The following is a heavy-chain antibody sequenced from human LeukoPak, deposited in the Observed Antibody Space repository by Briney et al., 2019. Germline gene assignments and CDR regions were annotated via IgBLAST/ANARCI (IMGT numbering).Heavy chain of an antibody. CDR3: AIPYCSGGSCYPYYFDY. D-gene: IGHD2-15*01. Sequence: GESLKISCQGSGYSFTSYWIGWVRQMPGKGLEWMGIIYPGDSDTRYSPSFQGQFTISADKSISTAYLQWSSLKASDTAMYYCAIPYCSGGSCYPYYFDYWGQGTLVTVSS. J-gene: IGHJ4*02. CDR1: GYSFTSYW. CDR2: IYPGDSDT. V-gene: IGHV5-51*01.